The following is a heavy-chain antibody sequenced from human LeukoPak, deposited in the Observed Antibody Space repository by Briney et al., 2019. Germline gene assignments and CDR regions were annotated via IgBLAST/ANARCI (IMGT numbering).Heavy chain of an antibody. J-gene: IGHJ4*02. V-gene: IGHV1-2*02. D-gene: IGHD4-17*01. Sequence: ASVKVSCKASGYTFTGYYMHWVRQAPGQGLEWMGWINPNSGGTNYAQKFQGRVTMTRDTSISTAYMELSRLRSDDTAVYYCARDQKGSYGDYDFDYWGQGTLVTVSS. CDR2: INPNSGGT. CDR3: ARDQKGSYGDYDFDY. CDR1: GYTFTGYY.